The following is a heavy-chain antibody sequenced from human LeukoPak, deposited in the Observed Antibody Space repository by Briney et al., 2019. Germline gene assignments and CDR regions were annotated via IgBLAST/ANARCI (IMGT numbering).Heavy chain of an antibody. Sequence: HPGGSLRLSCAASGFTFSSYGMSWVRQAPGKGLEWVSAISGSGGSTYYADSVEGRFTISRDNSKNTLYLQMNSLRAEDTAVYYCAKVGIVDYYGSGSYRRNYYYYYMDVWGKGTTVTISS. CDR2: ISGSGGST. CDR3: AKVGIVDYYGSGSYRRNYYYYYMDV. D-gene: IGHD3-10*01. CDR1: GFTFSSYG. J-gene: IGHJ6*03. V-gene: IGHV3-23*01.